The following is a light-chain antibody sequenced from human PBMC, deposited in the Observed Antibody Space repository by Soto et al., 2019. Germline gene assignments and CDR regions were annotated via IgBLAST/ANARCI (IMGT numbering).Light chain of an antibody. CDR2: SNN. J-gene: IGLJ2*01. CDR3: ASWVDSLGGPDVV. CDR1: NSNIGSNY. V-gene: IGLV1-47*01. Sequence: QSVLTQPPSASGTPGQRVTISCSGNNSNIGSNYVYWYQQLPGTAPKLLISSNNQRPSGVPDRFSGSKSGTSASLAISGLRSEDEANYYCASWVDSLGGPDVVFGGGTKVTVL.